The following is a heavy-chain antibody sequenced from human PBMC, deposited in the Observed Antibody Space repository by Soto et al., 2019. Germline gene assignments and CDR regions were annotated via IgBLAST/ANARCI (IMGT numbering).Heavy chain of an antibody. CDR3: ANFDSVYLDYYGLDV. V-gene: IGHV3-23*01. CDR2: ISGSGGST. Sequence: GGSLRLSCAASGFTFSSYAMSWVRQAPGKGLEWVSAISGSGGSTYYADSVKGRFTISRDNSKNTLYLQMNILRAEDTAVYYCANFDSVYLDYYGLDVWLPVSTVPVCS. J-gene: IGHJ6*02. CDR1: GFTFSSYA. D-gene: IGHD3-22*01.